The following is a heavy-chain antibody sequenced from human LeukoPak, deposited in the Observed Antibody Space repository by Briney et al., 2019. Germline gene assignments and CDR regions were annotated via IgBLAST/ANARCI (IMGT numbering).Heavy chain of an antibody. V-gene: IGHV3-7*01. CDR2: IKQDGSEK. D-gene: IGHD3-22*01. J-gene: IGHJ4*02. CDR1: GFTFSSYW. Sequence: GGSLRLSCAASGFTFSSYWMSWVRQAPGKGLEWVANIKQDGSEKYYVDSVKGRFTISRDNAENSLYLQMDSLRAEDTAVYYCARDPAYYYDSSGYLDYWGQGTLVTVSS. CDR3: ARDPAYYYDSSGYLDY.